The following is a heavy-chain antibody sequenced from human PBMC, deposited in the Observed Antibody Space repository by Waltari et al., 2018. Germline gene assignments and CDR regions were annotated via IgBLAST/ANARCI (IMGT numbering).Heavy chain of an antibody. CDR3: ARGAAAGCDY. Sequence: QVQLQQWGAGLLKPSETLSLTCAVYGASFSCYYCSWIRHPPGKGLEWIGEINLGGSPNSYPFLKRRGTISADTCKNQFCLKLSSVTAADTAVYYCARGAAAGCDYWGQGTLVTVSS. J-gene: IGHJ4*02. CDR1: GASFSCYY. V-gene: IGHV4-34*01. CDR2: INLGGSP. D-gene: IGHD6-13*01.